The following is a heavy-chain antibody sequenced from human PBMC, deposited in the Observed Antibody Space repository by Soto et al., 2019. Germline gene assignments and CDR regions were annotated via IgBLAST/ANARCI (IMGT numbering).Heavy chain of an antibody. D-gene: IGHD2-21*01. CDR2: IYHSGST. CDR3: ARDGAGAYGLGWFDP. CDR1: GDSISRGGYY. J-gene: IGHJ5*02. Sequence: QVQLQESGPGLVKPSQTLSLTCTVSGDSISRGGYYWNWIRQHPRKGLEWIGYIYHSGSTNYNPSLKSRVTISVDTSKNQLSLELSSVTAAVTAIYYCARDGAGAYGLGWFDPWGQGILVTVSS. V-gene: IGHV4-31*03.